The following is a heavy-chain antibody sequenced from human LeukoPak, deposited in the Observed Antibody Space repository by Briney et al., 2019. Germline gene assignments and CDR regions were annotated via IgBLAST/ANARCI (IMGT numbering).Heavy chain of an antibody. J-gene: IGHJ4*02. CDR2: INPNSGGT. D-gene: IGHD2-2*02. CDR3: ARGWDIVVVPAAISLVLYQDY. CDR1: GYTFTGYY. Sequence: ASVTVSCKASGYTFTGYYMHWARQAPGQGLEWMGWINPNSGGTNYAQKFQGRVTMTRDTSISTAYMELSRLRSEDTAVYYCARGWDIVVVPAAISLVLYQDYWGQGTLVTVSS. V-gene: IGHV1-2*02.